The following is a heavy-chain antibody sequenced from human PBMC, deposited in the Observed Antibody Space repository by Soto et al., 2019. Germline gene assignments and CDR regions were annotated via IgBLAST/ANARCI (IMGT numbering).Heavy chain of an antibody. CDR2: IKSKTDGGTT. CDR1: GFTFSNAW. V-gene: IGHV3-15*07. J-gene: IGHJ4*02. CDR3: TKYYDFWSGYYNY. Sequence: GSLRLSCAASGFTFSNAWMNWVRQAPGKGLEWVGRIKSKTDGGTTDYAAPVKGRFTISRDDSKNTLYLQMNSLKTEDTAVYYCTKYYDFWSGYYNYWGQGTLVTVSS. D-gene: IGHD3-3*01.